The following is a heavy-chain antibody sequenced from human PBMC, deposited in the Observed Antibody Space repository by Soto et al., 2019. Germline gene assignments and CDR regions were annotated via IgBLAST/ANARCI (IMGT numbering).Heavy chain of an antibody. D-gene: IGHD3-3*01. J-gene: IGHJ2*01. CDR3: AKDTILGVDGYFDL. V-gene: IGHV3-23*01. CDR1: GFTFSSYA. Sequence: EVPLLESGGCLVQPGGSLRLSCAASGFTFSSYAMSWVRQAPGKGLEWVSAISGSGGSTYYADSVKGRFTISRDNTKNTLYLQMNSLRAEDTAVYYCAKDTILGVDGYFDLWGRGTLVTVSS. CDR2: ISGSGGST.